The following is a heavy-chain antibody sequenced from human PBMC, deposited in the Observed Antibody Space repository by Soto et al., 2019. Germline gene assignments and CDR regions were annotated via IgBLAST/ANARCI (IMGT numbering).Heavy chain of an antibody. CDR2: IYYSGST. V-gene: IGHV4-31*03. CDR3: ARGNYSYDSSGYYYDYSGNNWFDP. D-gene: IGHD3-22*01. J-gene: IGHJ5*02. Sequence: SETLSLTCTVSGGSISSGGYYWSWIRQHPGKGLEWIGYIYYSGSTYYNPSLKSRVTISVDTSKNQFSLKLSSVTAADTAVYYCARGNYSYDSSGYYYDYSGNNWFDPWGQGTLVTVSS. CDR1: GGSISSGGYY.